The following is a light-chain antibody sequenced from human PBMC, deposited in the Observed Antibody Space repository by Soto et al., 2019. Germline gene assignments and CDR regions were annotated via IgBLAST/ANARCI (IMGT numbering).Light chain of an antibody. CDR3: QQYHIYSWT. V-gene: IGKV1-5*03. J-gene: IGKJ1*01. CDR2: RAS. Sequence: DIQITQTPSTLSSSIGDTVTISCRASQSMSDWLAWYQQKPGKAPRLLIYRASTLQRGVPSRFRGSGSGTEFALTISDLQADDFATYFCQQYHIYSWTFGQGTKVDIK. CDR1: QSMSDW.